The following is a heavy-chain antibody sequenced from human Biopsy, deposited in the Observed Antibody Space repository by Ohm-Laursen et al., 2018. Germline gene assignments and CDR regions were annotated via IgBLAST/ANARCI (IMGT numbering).Heavy chain of an antibody. CDR2: ISEGGST. J-gene: IGHJ3*01. Sequence: PSETLSLTCTVSGASFSGDYWSWIRQSPGRGLEWIGSISEGGSTYCNPSLRGRVTISVDASKNQFSLKLSSVTAADTAVFFCARLYRLDDYWNDDPPDAFDVWAQGTMVTVSS. V-gene: IGHV4-59*01. CDR3: ARLYRLDDYWNDDPPDAFDV. D-gene: IGHD3-3*01. CDR1: GASFSGDY.